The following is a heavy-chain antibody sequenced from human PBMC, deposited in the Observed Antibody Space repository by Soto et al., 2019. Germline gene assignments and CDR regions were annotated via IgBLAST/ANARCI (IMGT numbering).Heavy chain of an antibody. CDR3: AKHPCWGAYYYHGMDV. CDR1: GFIFSDYA. J-gene: IGHJ6*02. V-gene: IGHV3-23*01. CDR2: ISGSSGNST. Sequence: GGSLRLSCAASGFIFSDYAMNWVRQAPGKGLEWVSFISGSSGNSTYYADSVKGRFTVSRDNSKNTLHLQMNSLRAEDTAAYYCAKHPCWGAYYYHGMDVWGQGTTVTVSS. D-gene: IGHD7-27*01.